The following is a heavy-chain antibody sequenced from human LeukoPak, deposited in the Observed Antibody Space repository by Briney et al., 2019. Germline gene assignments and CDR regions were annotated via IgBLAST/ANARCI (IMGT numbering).Heavy chain of an antibody. CDR2: ISAYNGNT. V-gene: IGHV1-18*01. J-gene: IGHJ4*02. CDR3: AKVISVATGKYYFDY. CDR1: GYTFTSYG. Sequence: ASVKVSCKASGYTFTSYGISWVRQAPGQGLEWMGWISAYNGNTNYAQKLQGRVTMTTDTSTSTAYMELRSLRSDDTAVYYCAKVISVATGKYYFDYWGQGTLVTVSS. D-gene: IGHD5-12*01.